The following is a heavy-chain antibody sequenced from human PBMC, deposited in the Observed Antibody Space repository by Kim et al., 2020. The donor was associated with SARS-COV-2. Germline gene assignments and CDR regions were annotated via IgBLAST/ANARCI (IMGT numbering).Heavy chain of an antibody. CDR3: VRDRELNY. V-gene: IGHV4-59*01. J-gene: IGHJ4*02. D-gene: IGHD1-7*01. CDR2: IYNSGST. CDR1: GGSISIYY. Sequence: SETLSRTCTVSGGSISIYYWSWVRQSPGKGLEWLGYIYNSGSTTYNPSLKTRVTISVVASRNQFSLKLNSVTAADTAVYYCVRDRELNYWGQGILVTVFS.